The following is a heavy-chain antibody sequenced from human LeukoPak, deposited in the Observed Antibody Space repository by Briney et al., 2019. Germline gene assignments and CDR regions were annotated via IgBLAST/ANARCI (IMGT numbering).Heavy chain of an antibody. CDR3: ARDSKRVTYCSGGTCYVKLDY. Sequence: GGSLRLSCAASGFTFNSYEMNWVRQAPGKGLEWVSYISSSGSTIYYADSVKGRFTISRDNAKNSLYLQMNSLRAEDTAVYYCARDSKRVTYCSGGTCYVKLDYWGQGTLVTVSS. CDR2: ISSSGSTI. J-gene: IGHJ4*02. V-gene: IGHV3-48*03. CDR1: GFTFNSYE. D-gene: IGHD2-15*01.